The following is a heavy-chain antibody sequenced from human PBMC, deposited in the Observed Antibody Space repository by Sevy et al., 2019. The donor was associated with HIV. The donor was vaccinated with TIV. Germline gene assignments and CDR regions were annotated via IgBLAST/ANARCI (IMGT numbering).Heavy chain of an antibody. CDR1: GYRFTNYW. CDR3: ARVIVATTYPIRVHESDI. CDR2: IYPGDSDT. Sequence: GESLKISCKGSGYRFTNYWLGWVRQMPGKGLEWMGMIYPGDSDTRYSPSFQVQVSISADKSISTAYLHWTSMKASDNAMYYCARVIVATTYPIRVHESDIWGQGTMVTVSS. V-gene: IGHV5-51*01. D-gene: IGHD5-12*01. J-gene: IGHJ3*02.